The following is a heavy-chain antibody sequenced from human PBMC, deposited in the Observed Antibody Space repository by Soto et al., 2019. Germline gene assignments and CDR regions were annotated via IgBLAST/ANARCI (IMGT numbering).Heavy chain of an antibody. CDR3: LPHYYDSSGTGAFDI. J-gene: IGHJ3*02. CDR1: GGTFSSYA. CDR2: IIPIFGTA. V-gene: IGHV1-69*13. D-gene: IGHD3-22*01. Sequence: GASVKVSCEASGGTFSSYAISWVRQAPGQGLERMGGIIPIFGTANYAQKFQGRVTITADESTSTAYMELSSLRSEDTAVYYCLPHYYDSSGTGAFDIWGQGTMVTVSS.